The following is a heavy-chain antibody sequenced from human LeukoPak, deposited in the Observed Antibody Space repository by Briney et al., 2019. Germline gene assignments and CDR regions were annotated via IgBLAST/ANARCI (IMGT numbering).Heavy chain of an antibody. D-gene: IGHD2-8*01. J-gene: IGHJ5*02. Sequence: SETLSLTCAVYGGSFSGYYWSWIRQPPGKGLEWIGEINHSGSTDYNPSLKSRVTISVDTSKNQFSLKLSSVTAADTAVYYCARHEVWQKWVYAIIAGDNWFDPWGQGTLVTVSS. CDR2: INHSGST. CDR1: GGSFSGYY. V-gene: IGHV4-34*01. CDR3: ARHEVWQKWVYAIIAGDNWFDP.